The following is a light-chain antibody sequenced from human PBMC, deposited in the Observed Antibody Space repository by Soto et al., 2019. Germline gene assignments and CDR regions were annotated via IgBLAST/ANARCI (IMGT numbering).Light chain of an antibody. CDR2: AAS. V-gene: IGKV3-20*01. Sequence: IVLTQSPGTLSLSPGERATLSCRASQSVRNNYLAGHQQKPGQAPRLLIYAASGRPTGIPDRFSGSGSGTDFTLTISRLEPEDFAVYHCQQYGSSPWTFGQGTKVEIK. J-gene: IGKJ1*01. CDR1: QSVRNNY. CDR3: QQYGSSPWT.